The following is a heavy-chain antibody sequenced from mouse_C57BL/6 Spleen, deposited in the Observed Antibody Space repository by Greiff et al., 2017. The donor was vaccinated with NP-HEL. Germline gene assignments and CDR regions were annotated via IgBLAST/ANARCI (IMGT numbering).Heavy chain of an antibody. V-gene: IGHV5-12*01. J-gene: IGHJ4*01. CDR2: ISNGGGST. CDR1: GFTFSDYY. CDR3: ARQITTVVATYYYAMDY. Sequence: EVQRVESGGGLVQPGGSLKLSCAASGFTFSDYYMYWVRPTPEKRLEWVAYISNGGGSTYYPDTVKGRFTTSRDNAKNTLDQQMSRLKSEDTAMYYCARQITTVVATYYYAMDYWGQGTSVTVSS. D-gene: IGHD1-1*01.